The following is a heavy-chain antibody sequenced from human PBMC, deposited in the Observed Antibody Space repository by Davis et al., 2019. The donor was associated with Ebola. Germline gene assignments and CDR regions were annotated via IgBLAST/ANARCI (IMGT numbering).Heavy chain of an antibody. CDR2: ISSSSSTI. Sequence: LSLTCAASGFTFSSYSMNWVRQAPGKGLEWVSYISSSSSTIYYADSVKGRFTISRDNAKNSLYLQMNSLRAEDTAVYYCARDFGEWELLFAFDIWGQGTMVTVSS. D-gene: IGHD1-26*01. J-gene: IGHJ3*02. CDR3: ARDFGEWELLFAFDI. V-gene: IGHV3-48*01. CDR1: GFTFSSYS.